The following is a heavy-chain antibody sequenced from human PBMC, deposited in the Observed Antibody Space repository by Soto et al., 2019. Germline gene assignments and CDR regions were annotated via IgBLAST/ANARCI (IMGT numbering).Heavy chain of an antibody. CDR3: ARDFDSSGYYYRGNDY. CDR1: GYTFTSYG. Sequence: GASVKVSCKASGYTFTSYGISWVRQAPGQGLEWMGWISAYNGYTNYAQKLQGRVTMTTDTSTSTAYMELGSLRSDDTAAYYCARDFDSSGYYYRGNDYWGQGTLVTVSS. V-gene: IGHV1-18*01. CDR2: ISAYNGYT. J-gene: IGHJ4*02. D-gene: IGHD3-22*01.